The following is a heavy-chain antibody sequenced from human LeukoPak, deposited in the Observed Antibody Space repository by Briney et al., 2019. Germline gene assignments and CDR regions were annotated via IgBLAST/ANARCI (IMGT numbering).Heavy chain of an antibody. Sequence: PGGSLRLSCSASGFTFSSYEMNWVRQAPGKGLEWVSYISSGGSPIYYADSVKGRFTISRDNTKSSLYLQMNSLRAEDTAVYYCAGKFLFWGQGTLVTVSS. V-gene: IGHV3-48*03. CDR3: AGKFLF. CDR2: ISSGGSPI. J-gene: IGHJ4*02. CDR1: GFTFSSYE.